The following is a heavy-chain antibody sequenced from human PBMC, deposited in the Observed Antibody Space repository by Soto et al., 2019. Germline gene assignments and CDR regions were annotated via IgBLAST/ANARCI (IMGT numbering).Heavy chain of an antibody. J-gene: IGHJ5*02. V-gene: IGHV3-33*01. Sequence: VQLLESGGDLVQTGGSLRLSCAASGFTFSSYGMHWVRQAPGKGLEWVAVIWYDGSNKYYADSVKGRFTISRDNSKNTLYLQMNSLRAEDTAVYYCARAALGSYGLNWFDPWGQGTLVTVSS. D-gene: IGHD1-26*01. CDR1: GFTFSSYG. CDR3: ARAALGSYGLNWFDP. CDR2: IWYDGSNK.